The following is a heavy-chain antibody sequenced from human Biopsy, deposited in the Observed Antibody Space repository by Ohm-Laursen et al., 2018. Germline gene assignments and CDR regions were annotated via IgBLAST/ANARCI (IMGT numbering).Heavy chain of an antibody. D-gene: IGHD2/OR15-2a*01. CDR1: GESFNGYY. CDR3: ARATNSTGWPYYYFYGMDV. J-gene: IGHJ6*02. Sequence: SDTLSLTCAVYGESFNGYYRSWIRQTPGKGLEWIGEINHSGRTNYNPSLKSRVTISVDTSKNQFSLKVRSVTAADTAVYYCARATNSTGWPYYYFYGMDVWGQGTTVTVSS. V-gene: IGHV4-34*01. CDR2: INHSGRT.